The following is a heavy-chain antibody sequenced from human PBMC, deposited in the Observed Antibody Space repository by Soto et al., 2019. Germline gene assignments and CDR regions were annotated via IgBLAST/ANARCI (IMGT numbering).Heavy chain of an antibody. CDR2: ISGSGGST. CDR1: GFTVSSYA. D-gene: IGHD2-15*01. CDR3: AKVYCSGGSCYYYYYYMDV. V-gene: IGHV3-23*01. Sequence: GSLRLSCAASGFTVSSYAMSWVRQAPGKGLEWVPAISGSGGSTYYADSVKGRFTISRDNSKNTLYLQMNSLRAEDTAVYYCAKVYCSGGSCYYYYYYMDVWGKGTTVTVSS. J-gene: IGHJ6*03.